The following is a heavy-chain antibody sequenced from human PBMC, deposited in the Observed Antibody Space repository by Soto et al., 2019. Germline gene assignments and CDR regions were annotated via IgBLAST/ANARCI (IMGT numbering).Heavy chain of an antibody. J-gene: IGHJ3*02. V-gene: IGHV3-15*07. CDR3: TSRSPLRGFDI. CDR2: IKSKTDGETT. Sequence: PGGSLRLSCAASGFTFSSYAMNWVRQAPGKGLEWVGRIKSKTDGETTDYPAPVKGRFTISRDDSKNTLYLQMSSLKTEDTAVYYCTSRSPLRGFDIWGQGTVVTVSS. CDR1: GFTFSSYA.